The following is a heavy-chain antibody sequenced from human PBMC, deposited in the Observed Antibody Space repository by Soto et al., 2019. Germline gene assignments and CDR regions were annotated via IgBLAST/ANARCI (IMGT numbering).Heavy chain of an antibody. J-gene: IGHJ4*02. CDR3: ARGVVAGTTAYFDY. D-gene: IGHD1-1*01. Sequence: ASVKVSCKASGYTFTSYDINWVRQATGQGLEWMGWMNPNSGNTGYAQKFQGRVTMTRNTSISTAYMELSSLRSEDTAVYYCARGVVAGTTAYFDYWGQGTLVTVSS. CDR1: GYTFTSYD. V-gene: IGHV1-8*01. CDR2: MNPNSGNT.